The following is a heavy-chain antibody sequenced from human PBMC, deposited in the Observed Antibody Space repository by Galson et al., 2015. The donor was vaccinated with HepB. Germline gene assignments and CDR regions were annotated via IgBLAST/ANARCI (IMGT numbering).Heavy chain of an antibody. CDR2: LYTGLST. J-gene: IGHJ4*02. CDR3: ARDLALYNSAATGY. CDR1: GFTVSSNY. Sequence: SLRLSCAASGFTVSSNYMSWVRQAPGKGLEWVSVLYTGLSTPYSDSVKGRFIISRDNSKNTLYLQMNSLRVEDTAVYYCARDLALYNSAATGYWGRGTLVTVSS. V-gene: IGHV3-66*01. D-gene: IGHD1-1*01.